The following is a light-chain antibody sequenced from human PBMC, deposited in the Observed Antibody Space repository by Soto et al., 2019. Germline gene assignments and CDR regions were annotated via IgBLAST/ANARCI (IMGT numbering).Light chain of an antibody. Sequence: IVLTQSPGTLSLSPGERANIPCRASQSVSSSYLAWYQQKPGQAPRLLIYGASNRATAIPDRFSGSGYGTDFTLTISRLEPEDFAVYYCQQYDDSPGTFGQGTKVEIK. J-gene: IGKJ1*01. V-gene: IGKV3-20*01. CDR1: QSVSSSY. CDR2: GAS. CDR3: QQYDDSPGT.